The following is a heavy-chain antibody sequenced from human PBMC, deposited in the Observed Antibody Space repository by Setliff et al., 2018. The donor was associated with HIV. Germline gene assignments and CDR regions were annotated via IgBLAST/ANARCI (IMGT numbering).Heavy chain of an antibody. D-gene: IGHD3-16*01. V-gene: IGHV4-4*07. CDR2: IYTRGST. J-gene: IGHJ4*02. CDR3: ARGGRLASDFDY. CDR1: GGSVSSFY. Sequence: PSETLSLTCTVSGGSVSSFYWSWIRQPAEKGLEWIGRIYTRGSTNSNPSLKGRVTMSVDTSKNHFSLKLSSVTAADTAVYYCARGGRLASDFDYWGQGTLVTVSS.